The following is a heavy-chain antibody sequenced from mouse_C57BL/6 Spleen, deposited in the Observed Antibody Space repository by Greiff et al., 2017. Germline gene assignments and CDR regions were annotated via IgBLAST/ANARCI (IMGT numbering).Heavy chain of an antibody. CDR3: AREAYYSNYGGY. J-gene: IGHJ2*01. CDR1: GYTFTSYT. Sequence: QVQLQQSGAELARPGASVKMSCKASGYTFTSYTMHWVKQRPGQGLEWIGYINPSSGYTKYNQKFKDKATLTADKSSSTAYMQLSSLTSEDSAVYYCAREAYYSNYGGYWGQGTTLTVSS. CDR2: INPSSGYT. V-gene: IGHV1-4*01. D-gene: IGHD2-5*01.